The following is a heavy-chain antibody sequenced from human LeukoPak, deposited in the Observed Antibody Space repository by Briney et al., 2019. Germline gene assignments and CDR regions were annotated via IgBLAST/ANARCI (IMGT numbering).Heavy chain of an antibody. CDR3: ARGYSYDSTFTWGY. J-gene: IGHJ4*02. CDR1: GFTFSSYA. CDR2: ISGSGGST. V-gene: IGHV3-23*01. D-gene: IGHD3-22*01. Sequence: GGSLRLSCAASGFTFSSYAMSWVRQAPGKGLEWVSVISGSGGSTYYADSVKGRFTISRDNSKNTLYLQMNSLRAEDTAVYYCARGYSYDSTFTWGYWGQGTLVTVSS.